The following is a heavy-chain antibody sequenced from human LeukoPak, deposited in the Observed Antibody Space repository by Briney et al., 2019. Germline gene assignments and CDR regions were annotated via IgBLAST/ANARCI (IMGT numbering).Heavy chain of an antibody. J-gene: IGHJ4*02. CDR1: GGTFSSYA. CDR2: IIPIFGTA. D-gene: IGHD7-27*01. V-gene: IGHV1-69*05. Sequence: WASVKVSCKASGGTFSSYAISWVRQAPGQGLEWMGGIIPIFGTANYAQKFQGRVTITTDESTSTAYMELSSLRSEDTAVYYCARDTNWGSFDYWGQGTLVTVSS. CDR3: ARDTNWGSFDY.